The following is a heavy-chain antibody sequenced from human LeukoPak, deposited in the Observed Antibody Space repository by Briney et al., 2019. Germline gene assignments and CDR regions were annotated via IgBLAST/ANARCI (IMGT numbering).Heavy chain of an antibody. J-gene: IGHJ3*02. CDR3: AKVFGGTYSSFDI. CDR1: GFTFSSYA. D-gene: IGHD1-26*01. CDR2: SSGSGPDT. Sequence: GGSLRLSCVASGFTFSSYAMTRVRQAPGKGLEWVSASSGSGPDTYYADSVKGRFTISRDNSKNTLYLQMTSLRAEDTAVYFCAKVFGGTYSSFDIWGQGTMVTVSS. V-gene: IGHV3-23*01.